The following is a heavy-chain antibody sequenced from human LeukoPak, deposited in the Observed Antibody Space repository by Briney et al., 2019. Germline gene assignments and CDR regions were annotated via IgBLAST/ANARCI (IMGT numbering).Heavy chain of an antibody. J-gene: IGHJ3*02. CDR2: ISYGSTTI. V-gene: IGHV3-48*04. D-gene: IGHD6-19*01. Sequence: GGSLRLSCAASGFTFSSYSMNWVRQAPGKGLEWVSYISYGSTTIYYADSVKGRFTISRDNAKNSLYLQMNSLRAEDTAVYYCARGISGNAFDIWGHGTMVTVSS. CDR3: ARGISGNAFDI. CDR1: GFTFSSYS.